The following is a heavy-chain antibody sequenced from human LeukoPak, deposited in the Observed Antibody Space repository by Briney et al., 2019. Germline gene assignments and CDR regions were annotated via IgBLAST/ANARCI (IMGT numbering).Heavy chain of an antibody. V-gene: IGHV4-31*03. CDR3: ARRVSGGSFDF. CDR1: GGSISSGGYY. Sequence: SETLSLTCTVSGGSISSGGYYWSWIRQSPGKGLEWIGCIYYRGSSYYNPSLKSRVTISEDTSKNQFSLNLSSVTAADTAVYYCARRVSGGSFDFWGQGTLVTVSS. D-gene: IGHD2-15*01. CDR2: IYYRGSS. J-gene: IGHJ4*02.